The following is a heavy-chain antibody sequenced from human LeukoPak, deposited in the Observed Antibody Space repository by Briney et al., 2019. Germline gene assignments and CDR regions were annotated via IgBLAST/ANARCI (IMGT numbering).Heavy chain of an antibody. CDR2: INPSGGST. Sequence: ASVKVSCKASGYTFTSYYMHWVRQAPGQGLEWMGIINPSGGSTSYAQKFQGRVTKTRDMSTSTVYMELSSLRSEDTAVYYCARPRGTLYYFDYWGQGTLVTVSS. D-gene: IGHD2/OR15-2a*01. CDR3: ARPRGTLYYFDY. V-gene: IGHV1-46*01. J-gene: IGHJ4*02. CDR1: GYTFTSYY.